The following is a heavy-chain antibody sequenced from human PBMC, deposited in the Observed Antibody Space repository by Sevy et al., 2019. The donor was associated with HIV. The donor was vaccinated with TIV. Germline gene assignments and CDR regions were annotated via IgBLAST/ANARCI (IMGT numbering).Heavy chain of an antibody. J-gene: IGHJ4*02. V-gene: IGHV3-33*01. CDR2: IWYDGINR. D-gene: IGHD3-10*01. CDR3: ARDNLLPIMVSMVRGDLSYYFDY. CDR1: GFTFSSYG. Sequence: GGSLRLSCAASGFTFSSYGMHWVRQAPGKGREWVAVIWYDGINRYYADSVKGGFTISRDNSKNTLYLQMNSLRAEDTAVYYCARDNLLPIMVSMVRGDLSYYFDYWGQGTLVTVSS.